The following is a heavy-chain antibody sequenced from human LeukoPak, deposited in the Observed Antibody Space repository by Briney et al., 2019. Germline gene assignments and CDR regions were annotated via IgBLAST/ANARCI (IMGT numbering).Heavy chain of an antibody. CDR3: ARVATDIVVVPAASYYYYYYMDV. CDR2: MNPNSGNT. CDR1: GYTFTSYD. J-gene: IGHJ6*03. Sequence: ASVKVSCKASGYTFTSYDINWVRQATGQGLEWMGWMNPNSGNTGYAQKFQGRVTMTRNTSISTAYMELSSLRSEDTAVYYCARVATDIVVVPAASYYYYYYMDVWGKGTTVTVS. V-gene: IGHV1-8*01. D-gene: IGHD2-2*01.